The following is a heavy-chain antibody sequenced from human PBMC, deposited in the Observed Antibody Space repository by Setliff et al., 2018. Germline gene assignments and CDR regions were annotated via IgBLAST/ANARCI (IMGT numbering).Heavy chain of an antibody. V-gene: IGHV3-30*03. CDR3: ARGLGVYDILTGFDY. J-gene: IGHJ4*02. CDR2: ISYDGSNK. Sequence: GGSLRLSCAASGFTFSSYAITWVRQAPGKGLEWVAVISYDGSNKYYADSVKGRFTISRDNSKNTLYLQMNSLRAEDTAVYYCARGLGVYDILTGFDYWGQGTLVTVSS. CDR1: GFTFSSYA. D-gene: IGHD3-9*01.